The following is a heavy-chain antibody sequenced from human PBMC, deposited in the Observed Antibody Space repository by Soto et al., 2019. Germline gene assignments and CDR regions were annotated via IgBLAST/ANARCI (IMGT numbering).Heavy chain of an antibody. CDR2: INSDGSST. V-gene: IGHV3-74*01. Sequence: MHWVRQAPGKGLVWVSRINSDGSSTSYADSVKGRFTISRDNAKNTLYLQMNSLRAEDTAVYYCARDSGSRLNWFDPWGQGTLVTVSS. CDR3: ARDSGSRLNWFDP. D-gene: IGHD3-22*01. J-gene: IGHJ5*02.